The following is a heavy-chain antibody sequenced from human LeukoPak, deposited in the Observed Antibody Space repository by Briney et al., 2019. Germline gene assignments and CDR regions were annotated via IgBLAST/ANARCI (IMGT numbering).Heavy chain of an antibody. CDR3: VRGVVRVATGYYFDY. Sequence: GGSLRLSCAASGFTFSDHYMDWVRQAPGKGLEWVGRTRNKANSYTTEYAASVKGRFTISRDDSKNSLYLQTNSLKTEDTAVYYCVRGVVRVATGYYFDYWGQGTLVTVSS. D-gene: IGHD5-12*01. CDR2: TRNKANSYTT. J-gene: IGHJ4*02. CDR1: GFTFSDHY. V-gene: IGHV3-72*01.